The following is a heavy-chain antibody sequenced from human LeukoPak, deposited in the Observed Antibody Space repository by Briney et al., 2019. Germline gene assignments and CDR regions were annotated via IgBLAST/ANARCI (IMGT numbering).Heavy chain of an antibody. Sequence: GGSLRLSCVVSGIPFSDYYMNWIRQAPGKGLEWISYISSTSSYTDYADSVKGRFTISRDNAQNALFLQMNSLRVEDTAVYYCAAGTAADYWDQGTRVAVSS. CDR1: GIPFSDYY. CDR2: ISSTSSYT. D-gene: IGHD6-13*01. V-gene: IGHV3-11*03. J-gene: IGHJ4*02. CDR3: AAGTAADY.